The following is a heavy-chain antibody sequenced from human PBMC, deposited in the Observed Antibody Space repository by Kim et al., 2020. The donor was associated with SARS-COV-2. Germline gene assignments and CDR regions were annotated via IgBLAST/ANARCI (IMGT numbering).Heavy chain of an antibody. CDR2: IYYSGST. D-gene: IGHD3-10*01. V-gene: IGHV4-39*01. CDR3: ARRGDREFDY. Sequence: SETLSLTCTVSGGSISSSSYYWGWIRQPPGKGLEWIGSIYYSGSTYYNPSLKSRVTISVDTSKNQFSLKLSSVTAADTAVYYCARRGDREFDYWGQGTL. J-gene: IGHJ4*02. CDR1: GGSISSSSYY.